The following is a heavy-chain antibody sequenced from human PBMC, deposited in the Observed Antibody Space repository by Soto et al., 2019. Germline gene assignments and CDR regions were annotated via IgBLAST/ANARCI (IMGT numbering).Heavy chain of an antibody. Sequence: LSLTCTVSGGSISSYYWSWIRQPPGKGLEWIGYIYYSGSTNYNPSLKSRVTISVDTSKNQFSLKLSSVTAADTAVYYCARGDRYYDSSGYYYPFPLDYWGQGTLVTVSS. CDR2: IYYSGST. V-gene: IGHV4-59*01. CDR3: ARGDRYYDSSGYYYPFPLDY. CDR1: GGSISSYY. J-gene: IGHJ4*02. D-gene: IGHD3-22*01.